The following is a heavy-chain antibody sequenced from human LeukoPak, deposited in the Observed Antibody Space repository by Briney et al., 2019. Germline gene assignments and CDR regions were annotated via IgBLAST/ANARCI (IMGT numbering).Heavy chain of an antibody. D-gene: IGHD3-10*01. CDR3: ARARRGFDY. Sequence: SSETLSLTCTVSGGSISSYYWSWIRQPPGKGLEWIGYIYYSGSTNYNPSLKSRVTISVDTSKNQFSLKLSSVTAADTAVYYCARARRGFDYWGQGTLVTVSS. CDR1: GGSISSYY. J-gene: IGHJ4*02. CDR2: IYYSGST. V-gene: IGHV4-59*01.